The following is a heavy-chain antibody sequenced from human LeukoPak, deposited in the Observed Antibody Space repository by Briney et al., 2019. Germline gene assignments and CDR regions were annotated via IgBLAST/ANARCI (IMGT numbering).Heavy chain of an antibody. CDR1: GFTFSSYS. J-gene: IGHJ4*02. D-gene: IGHD3-3*01. CDR2: ISSSSSYI. Sequence: PGGSLRLSCAASGFTFSSYSMNWVRQAPGKGLEWVSSISSSSSYIYYADSVKGRFTISRDNAKNTLYLQMNSLRAEDTAVYFCATEYYDFWSGYYNKGDYWGQGTLVTVSS. CDR3: ATEYYDFWSGYYNKGDY. V-gene: IGHV3-21*01.